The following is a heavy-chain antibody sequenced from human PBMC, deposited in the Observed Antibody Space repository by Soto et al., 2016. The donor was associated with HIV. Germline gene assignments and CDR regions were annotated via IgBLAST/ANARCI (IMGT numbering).Heavy chain of an antibody. V-gene: IGHV3-64D*06. CDR3: VKGPRXITSLYFDI. J-gene: IGHJ3*02. Sequence: EVQLVESGGGLVQPGGSLRLSCSASGFTFSSLAMHWVRQAPGKGLQYVSAISSNGGSTYYADSVKVRFTISRDNSKNMLYLQMSSLRPEDTAVYYCVKGPRXITSLYFDIWGQGTMVTVSS. CDR1: GFTFSSLA. CDR2: ISSNGGST. D-gene: IGHD3-10*01.